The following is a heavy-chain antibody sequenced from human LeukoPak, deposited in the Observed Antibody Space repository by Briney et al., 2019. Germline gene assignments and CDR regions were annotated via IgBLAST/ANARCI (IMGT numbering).Heavy chain of an antibody. Sequence: GGSLRLSCAASGFIVSSNFMSWVRQPPGKRLEWVSVIYSGGNTHYPDSVKARFTISRYNSNNMLFLQLDNVRVEDTAVYYCARSRGLEWLFLDVGGQGTTVIVSS. J-gene: IGHJ6*02. CDR2: IYSGGNT. CDR1: GFIVSSNF. CDR3: ARSRGLEWLFLDV. D-gene: IGHD3-3*01. V-gene: IGHV3-53*04.